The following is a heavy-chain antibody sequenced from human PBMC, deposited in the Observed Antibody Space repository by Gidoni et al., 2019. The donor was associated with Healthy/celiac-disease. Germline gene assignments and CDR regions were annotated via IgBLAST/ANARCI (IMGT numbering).Heavy chain of an antibody. CDR2: IYWDDDK. V-gene: IGHV2-5*02. D-gene: IGHD3-22*01. CDR3: AHSRRSGYYVY. J-gene: IGHJ4*02. Sequence: ITLKESGPTLVKHTQTLTLTCTFPGVSLSTSGVGVGWIRQPPGKALEWLALIYWDDDKRYSPSLKSRLTITKDTSKNQVVLTMTNMDPVDTATYYCAHSRRSGYYVYWGQGTLVTVSS. CDR1: GVSLSTSGVG.